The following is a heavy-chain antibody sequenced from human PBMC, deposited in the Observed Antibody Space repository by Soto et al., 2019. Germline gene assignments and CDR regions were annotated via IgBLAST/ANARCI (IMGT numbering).Heavy chain of an antibody. V-gene: IGHV4-59*01. D-gene: IGHD3-3*01. Sequence: SETLSLTCTVSGGSISSYYWSWIRQPPGKGLEWIGYIYYSGSTNYNPSLKSRVTISVDTSKNQFSLKLSSVTAADTAVYYCARASSRYYDFWSGYYTYYDYGMDVWGQGTTVTVSS. CDR3: ARASSRYYDFWSGYYTYYDYGMDV. CDR1: GGSISSYY. J-gene: IGHJ6*02. CDR2: IYYSGST.